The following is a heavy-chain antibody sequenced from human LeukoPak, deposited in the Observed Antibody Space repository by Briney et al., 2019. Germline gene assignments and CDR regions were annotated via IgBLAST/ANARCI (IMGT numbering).Heavy chain of an antibody. CDR1: GFTFTTCS. J-gene: IGHJ4*02. Sequence: PGGSLRLSCEASGFTFTTCSMTWVRQAPGKGLEWVSIISSGSSAIFSADALKGRFTISRDDAKNLLYLDMNSLRAEDTAVYYCARGHTAVTRHFDFWGQGTLVTVSS. V-gene: IGHV3-21*01. CDR3: ARGHTAVTRHFDF. D-gene: IGHD4-17*01. CDR2: ISSGSSAI.